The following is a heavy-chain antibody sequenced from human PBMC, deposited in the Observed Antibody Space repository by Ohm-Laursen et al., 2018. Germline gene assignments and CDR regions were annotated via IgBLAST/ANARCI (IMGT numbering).Heavy chain of an antibody. CDR1: SGSFGPYY. Sequence: PSETLSLTCALYSGSFGPYYWSWIRQPPGKGLEWIGEINHRGNTNYSPSLKSRVTMSADTSRNHFSLELTSGTAADTAVYYCAREYSDDGGYRYDAFDVWGHGTVVTVSS. J-gene: IGHJ3*01. CDR2: INHRGNT. D-gene: IGHD2-15*01. CDR3: AREYSDDGGYRYDAFDV. V-gene: IGHV4-34*01.